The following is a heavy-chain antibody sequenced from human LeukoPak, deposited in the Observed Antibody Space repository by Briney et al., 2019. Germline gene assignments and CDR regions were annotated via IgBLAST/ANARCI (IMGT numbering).Heavy chain of an antibody. CDR1: GYTFTNYA. CDR3: ARDLQVRGVIMGGY. V-gene: IGHV7-4-1*02. CDR2: INTNTGNP. J-gene: IGHJ4*02. D-gene: IGHD3-10*01. Sequence: ASVKVSCKASGYTFTNYAMNWVRQAPGQGLEWMGWINTNTGNPSYAQGFTGRFVFSLDTSVSTAYLQISSLKAEDTAVYHCARDLQVRGVIMGGYWGQGTLVTVSS.